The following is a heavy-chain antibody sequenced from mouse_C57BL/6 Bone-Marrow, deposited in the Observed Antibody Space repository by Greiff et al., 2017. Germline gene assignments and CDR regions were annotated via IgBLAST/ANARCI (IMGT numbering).Heavy chain of an antibody. CDR2: IDPEDGDT. CDR1: GFNIKDYY. V-gene: IGHV14-1*01. CDR3: TPGYSNYPYWYFDV. J-gene: IGHJ1*03. Sequence: VQLQQSGAELVRPGASVKLSCTASGFNIKDYYMHWVKQRPEQGLEWIGRIDPEDGDTEYAPKFQGKATMTADTSSNTAYLQLSSLTSEDTAVYCGTPGYSNYPYWYFDVWGTGTTVTVSS. D-gene: IGHD2-5*01.